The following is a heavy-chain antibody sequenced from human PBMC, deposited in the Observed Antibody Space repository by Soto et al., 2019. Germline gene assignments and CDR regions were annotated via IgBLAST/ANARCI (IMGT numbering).Heavy chain of an antibody. CDR1: GFTLSSYT. CDR3: ARVIVRTSYSDRSGYYFKY. Sequence: GGSLRLSCAASGFTLSSYTMHWVRQTPGKGLEWVADISHDGGDKYYADSVKGRFTVSRDDSKNTLYLQMNTLRPEDTAIYYCARVIVRTSYSDRSGYYFKYWGQGTLVTVSS. CDR2: ISHDGGDK. V-gene: IGHV3-30*14. D-gene: IGHD3-22*01. J-gene: IGHJ4*02.